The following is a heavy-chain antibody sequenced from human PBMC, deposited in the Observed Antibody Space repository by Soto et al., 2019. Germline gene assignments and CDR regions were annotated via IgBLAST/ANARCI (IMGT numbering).Heavy chain of an antibody. D-gene: IGHD1-7*01. CDR3: ARGITGTTRDY. CDR1: GGSISSYY. Sequence: SETLSLTCTVSGGSISSYYWSWIRQPPGKGLEWIGYIYYSGSTNYNPSLKSRVTISVDTSKNQFSLKLSSVTAADTAVYYCARGITGTTRDYWGQGTLVTVSS. CDR2: IYYSGST. J-gene: IGHJ4*02. V-gene: IGHV4-59*01.